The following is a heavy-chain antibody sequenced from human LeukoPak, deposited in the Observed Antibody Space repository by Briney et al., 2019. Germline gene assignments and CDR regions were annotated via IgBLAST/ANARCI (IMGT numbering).Heavy chain of an antibody. Sequence: ASVKVSCKASGYTFTGYYMHWVRQAPGQGLEWMGWMNPNSGNTGYAQKFQGRVTITRNTSISTVYMELSSLRSDDTAVYYCARDRAVATIGGVDYWGQGTLVTVSS. D-gene: IGHD5-12*01. CDR2: MNPNSGNT. CDR1: GYTFTGYY. J-gene: IGHJ4*02. CDR3: ARDRAVATIGGVDY. V-gene: IGHV1-8*03.